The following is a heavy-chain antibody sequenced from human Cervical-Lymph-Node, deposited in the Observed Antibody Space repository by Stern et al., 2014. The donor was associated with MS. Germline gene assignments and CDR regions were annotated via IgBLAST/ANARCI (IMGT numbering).Heavy chain of an antibody. Sequence: VQLVQSGAEVKKPGESLKIACKGSGYSFFSYWIAWVRQMPGQGLEWMGIIFPSASEARYSPSFEGQVTISVDKSTSTAYLHWSSLKASDTARYYCGREVALTAGLLGFWGQGTQVIVS. CDR2: IFPSASEA. CDR1: GYSFFSYW. CDR3: GREVALTAGLLGF. J-gene: IGHJ4*02. V-gene: IGHV5-51*01. D-gene: IGHD3-22*01.